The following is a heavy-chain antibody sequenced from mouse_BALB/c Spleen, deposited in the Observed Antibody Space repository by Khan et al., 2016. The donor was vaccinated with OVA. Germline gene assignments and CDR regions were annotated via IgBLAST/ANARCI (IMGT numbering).Heavy chain of an antibody. V-gene: IGHV2-6-5*01. CDR2: IWGGGTT. J-gene: IGHJ4*01. CDR1: GFSLSDYG. CDR3: AKGVWSYYYTLDY. Sequence: VQLKESGPGLVAPSQNLSITCTVSGFSLSDYGVSWIRQPPGKGLEWLGVIWGGGTTYYNSALKSRLSISKDNSKRQVFLKMSSLQSDDTAMYYCAKGVWSYYYTLDYWGQGTSVTVSS.